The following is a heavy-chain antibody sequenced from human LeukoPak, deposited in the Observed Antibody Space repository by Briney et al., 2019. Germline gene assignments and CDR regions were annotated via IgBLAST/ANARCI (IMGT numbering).Heavy chain of an antibody. J-gene: IGHJ4*02. D-gene: IGHD1-26*01. Sequence: ASVKVSCKASGYTFTDYYMHWVRQAPGQGLEWMGWINPNNGGTTYAQKFQGRVTMTRDTSISTAYMDLGRLTSDDTAMYFCLRDLTYGGISSPDCWGQGTLVTVSS. CDR2: INPNNGGT. CDR1: GYTFTDYY. V-gene: IGHV1-2*02. CDR3: LRDLTYGGISSPDC.